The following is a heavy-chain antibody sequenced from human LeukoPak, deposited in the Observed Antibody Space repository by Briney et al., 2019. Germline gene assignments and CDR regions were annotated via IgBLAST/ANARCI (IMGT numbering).Heavy chain of an antibody. D-gene: IGHD3-10*01. CDR1: GGSISSSSYY. CDR2: INHSGST. J-gene: IGHJ5*02. V-gene: IGHV4-39*07. Sequence: PSETLSLTCTVSGGSISSSSYYWGWIRQPPGKGLEWIGEINHSGSTNYNPSLKSRVTISVDTSKNQFSLKLSSVTAADTAVYYCARGRRGWFGVSPTNWFDPWGQGTLVTVSS. CDR3: ARGRRGWFGVSPTNWFDP.